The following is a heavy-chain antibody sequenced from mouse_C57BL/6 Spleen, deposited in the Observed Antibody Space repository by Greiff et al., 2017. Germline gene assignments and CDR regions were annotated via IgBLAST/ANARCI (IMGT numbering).Heavy chain of an antibody. J-gene: IGHJ1*03. CDR3: ARWDGGHWYVDV. D-gene: IGHD4-1*01. CDR2: INPGSGGT. CDR1: GYAFTNSL. V-gene: IGHV1-54*01. Sequence: VQLQQSGPELVRPGPSVKVSCKASGYAFTNSLIEWVKQRPGQGLEWIGVINPGSGGTNYNEKFKGKATLTADKSSSTAYMQLNSLTSEDSAVDFCARWDGGHWYVDVWGTGTTVTVAS.